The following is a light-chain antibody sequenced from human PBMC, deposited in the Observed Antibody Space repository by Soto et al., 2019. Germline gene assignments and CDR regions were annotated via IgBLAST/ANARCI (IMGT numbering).Light chain of an antibody. J-gene: IGLJ1*01. CDR2: DVA. CDR1: SSDVGRYNY. Sequence: QSVLTQPRSVSGSPGQSVTISCTGTSSDVGRYNYVSWYQQHPGKAPKVILYDVAERPSGVPNRFSGSKSGNTASLTISGLQAEDEADYYCSSYTSSSTYVFGTGTKLTVL. CDR3: SSYTSSSTYV. V-gene: IGLV2-11*01.